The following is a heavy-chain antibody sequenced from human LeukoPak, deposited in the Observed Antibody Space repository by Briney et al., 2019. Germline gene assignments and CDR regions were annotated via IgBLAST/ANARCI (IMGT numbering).Heavy chain of an antibody. CDR2: INPSGGST. D-gene: IGHD2-2*01. V-gene: IGHV1-46*01. CDR1: GGTFSSYA. Sequence: ASVKVSCKASGGTFSSYAISWVRQAPGQGLEWMGIINPSGGSTSYAQKFQGRVTMTRDMSTSTVYMELSSLRSEDTAVYYCASELGYCSSTSCYGVQHWGQGTLVTVSS. CDR3: ASELGYCSSTSCYGVQH. J-gene: IGHJ1*01.